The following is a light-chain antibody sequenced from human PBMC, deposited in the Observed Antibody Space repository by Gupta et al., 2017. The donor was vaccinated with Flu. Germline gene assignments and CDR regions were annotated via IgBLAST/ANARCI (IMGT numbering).Light chain of an antibody. CDR1: QGLVHSDGSTY. Sequence: VTLGQPASISCRASQGLVHSDGSTYVSWVQQRPGQPPRLLIYKISDRFSGVPDRFIGSGAGTDFTLQISRVEAEDVGIYYCRQAKHFPRTFGQGTKVEIK. CDR2: KIS. V-gene: IGKV2-24*01. CDR3: RQAKHFPRT. J-gene: IGKJ1*01.